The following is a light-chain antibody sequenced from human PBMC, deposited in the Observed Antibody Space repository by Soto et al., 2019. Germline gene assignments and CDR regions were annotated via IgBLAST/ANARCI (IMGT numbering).Light chain of an antibody. CDR3: QQYGSSRT. J-gene: IGKJ1*01. CDR2: GAS. V-gene: IGKV3-20*01. Sequence: EIVLTQSPGTLSLSPGDRATLSCRASQSLTSNSLAWYQHKPGQAPRLLMYGASSRATGIPVRFRGSGSGTDFTLTISRLEPEDFAVYYCQQYGSSRTFGQGTKVDIK. CDR1: QSLTSNS.